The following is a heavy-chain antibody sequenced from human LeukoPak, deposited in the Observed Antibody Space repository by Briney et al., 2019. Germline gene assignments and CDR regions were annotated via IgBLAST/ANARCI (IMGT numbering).Heavy chain of an antibody. Sequence: SETLSLTCSVSGASVTTYSYYWTWIRQPPGKGLEWIGSVTYTGNTFYNPSLQSRVTIPIDASKNQFSLNLSSVTAADTAIYFCARTPTGFPNWFDSWGRGTPVTVSS. J-gene: IGHJ5*01. CDR1: GASVTTYSYY. CDR3: ARTPTGFPNWFDS. V-gene: IGHV4-39*07. CDR2: VTYTGNT. D-gene: IGHD3-9*01.